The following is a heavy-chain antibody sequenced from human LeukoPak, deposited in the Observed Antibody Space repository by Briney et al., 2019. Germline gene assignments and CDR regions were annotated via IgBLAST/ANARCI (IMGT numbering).Heavy chain of an antibody. J-gene: IGHJ3*02. CDR3: ASRRVTRKGTFDI. Sequence: PSETLSLTCAVYGGCFSGYYWTWIRQPPGKGLEWIGEINHIGSTNYNPSLKSRVTISVDTSNNHFSLKLRSVTAADTAVYYCASRRVTRKGTFDIWGQGTMVTVSS. CDR2: INHIGST. D-gene: IGHD1-14*01. V-gene: IGHV4-34*01. CDR1: GGCFSGYY.